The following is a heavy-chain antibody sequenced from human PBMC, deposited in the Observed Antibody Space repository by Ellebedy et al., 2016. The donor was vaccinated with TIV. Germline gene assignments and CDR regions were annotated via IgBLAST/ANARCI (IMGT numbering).Heavy chain of an antibody. CDR3: AGIVGATPSPFDY. J-gene: IGHJ4*02. V-gene: IGHV4-34*01. CDR1: GGSFSGYY. CDR2: INHSGST. D-gene: IGHD1-26*01. Sequence: SETLSLTCALYGGSFSGYYWSWIRQPPGKGLEWIGEINHSGSTNYNPSLKSRVTISVDTSKNQFSLKLGSVTAADTAVYYCAGIVGATPSPFDYWGQGTLVTVSS.